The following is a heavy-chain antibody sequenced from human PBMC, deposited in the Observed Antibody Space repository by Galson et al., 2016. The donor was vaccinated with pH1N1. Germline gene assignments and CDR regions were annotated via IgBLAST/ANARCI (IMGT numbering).Heavy chain of an antibody. Sequence: SLRLSCAASGFTFSSYVMNWVRQAPGKGLEWVSSISSSSTYIYYADSVRGRFTISRDNAKNSLYLQMNSLRTEDTAVYYCVRKAYGDAFDFWGQGTLVVVSS. CDR1: GFTFSSYV. V-gene: IGHV3-21*04. CDR3: VRKAYGDAFDF. D-gene: IGHD2-21*01. J-gene: IGHJ3*01. CDR2: ISSSSTYI.